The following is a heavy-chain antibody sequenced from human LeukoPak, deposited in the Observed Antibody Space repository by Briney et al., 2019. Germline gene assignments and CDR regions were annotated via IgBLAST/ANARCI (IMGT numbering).Heavy chain of an antibody. CDR1: GFTFSTYS. Sequence: GGSLRLSCAASGFTFSTYSMVWVRQAPGKGLECLSFIISSSSTKYYADSVKGRFTISRDNAKNSLYLEMNSLRAEDTALYYCVRDHQWHFNQWGQGTLVTVSS. D-gene: IGHD6-19*01. CDR3: VRDHQWHFNQ. J-gene: IGHJ4*02. CDR2: IISSSSTK. V-gene: IGHV3-48*01.